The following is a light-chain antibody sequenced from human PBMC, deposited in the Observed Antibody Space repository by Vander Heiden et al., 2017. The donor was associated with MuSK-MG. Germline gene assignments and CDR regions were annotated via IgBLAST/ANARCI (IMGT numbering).Light chain of an antibody. J-gene: IGLJ2*01. CDR1: SLRSYD. V-gene: IGLV3-19*01. CDR3: NSRDSSGNHVV. CDR2: GKN. Sequence: SSELPQDPAVSVPLGPTGRITCQGDSLRSYDASWYQQKPGQAPVLVIYGKNNRPSGIPDRFSGSSSGNTASLTITGAQAEDEADYYCNSRDSSGNHVVFGGGTKLTVL.